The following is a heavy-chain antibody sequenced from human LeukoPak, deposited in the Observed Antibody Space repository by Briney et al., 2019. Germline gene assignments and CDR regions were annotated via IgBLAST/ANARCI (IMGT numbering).Heavy chain of an antibody. V-gene: IGHV4-61*02. D-gene: IGHD5-12*01. CDR2: ISSSGST. CDR3: ARDGGYGGYDDY. CDR1: GDSISSGDYY. Sequence: PSETLSLTCTVSGDSISSGDYYWSWIRQPAGKGLEWIGRISSSGSTNYNPSLKSRVTISVDTSKNQFSLKLSSVTAADTAVYYCARDGGYGGYDDYWGQGTLVTVSS. J-gene: IGHJ4*02.